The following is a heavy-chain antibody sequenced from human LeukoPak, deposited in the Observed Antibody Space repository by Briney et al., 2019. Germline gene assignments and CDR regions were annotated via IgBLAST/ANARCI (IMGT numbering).Heavy chain of an antibody. CDR1: GFTFSSYA. CDR2: ISGSGGST. CDR3: SRDIPAHCDSATCKVH. D-gene: IGHD2-2*01. V-gene: IGHV3-23*01. Sequence: GGSLRLSCAASGFTFSSYAMSWVRQAPGKGLEWVSAISGSGGSTYYADSVEGRFTISRDNSKNTLYLQMNSLRAEDTAVYYCSRDIPAHCDSATCKVHWGQGTLVTVSS. J-gene: IGHJ4*02.